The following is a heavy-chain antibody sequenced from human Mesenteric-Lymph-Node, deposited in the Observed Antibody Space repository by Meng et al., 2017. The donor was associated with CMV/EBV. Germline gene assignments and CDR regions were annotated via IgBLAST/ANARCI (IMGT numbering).Heavy chain of an antibody. J-gene: IGHJ4*02. CDR3: AKAAGYELSITIGLDY. Sequence: GGSLRLSCAASGFTFSSYEMNWVRQAPGKGLEWVSYISSSGSTIYYADSVKGRFTISRDNSKNTLYLQMNSLRAEDTAVYYCAKAAGYELSITIGLDYWGQGTLVTVSS. CDR2: ISSSGSTI. CDR1: GFTFSSYE. V-gene: IGHV3-48*03. D-gene: IGHD3-3*01.